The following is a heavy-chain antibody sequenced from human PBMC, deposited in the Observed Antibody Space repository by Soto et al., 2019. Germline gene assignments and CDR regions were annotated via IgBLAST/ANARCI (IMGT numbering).Heavy chain of an antibody. CDR3: AKPNLYCSSTSCYDY. J-gene: IGHJ4*02. CDR2: ISGSGGST. D-gene: IGHD2-2*01. V-gene: IGHV3-23*01. Sequence: PGGSLRLSCAASGLTFSNYAMSWVRQAPGKGLEWVSVISGSGGSTYYAGSVKGRFTISRDNSKNTLSLQMNSLTAEDTAVYYCAKPNLYCSSTSCYDYWGQGILVTVSS. CDR1: GLTFSNYA.